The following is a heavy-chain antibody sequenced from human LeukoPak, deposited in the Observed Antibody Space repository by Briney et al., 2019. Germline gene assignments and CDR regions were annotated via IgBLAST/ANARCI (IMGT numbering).Heavy chain of an antibody. Sequence: SETLSLTCAVYGGSFSGYSWTWIRQPPGKGLEWIGEVNHSGFTNYNPSLKGRVTMSVDTSKNQFSLKLSSVTAADTAVYYCARDLNYDIPPGGFDPWGQGTLVTVSS. D-gene: IGHD3-9*01. J-gene: IGHJ5*02. CDR2: VNHSGFT. CDR3: ARDLNYDIPPGGFDP. CDR1: GGSFSGYS. V-gene: IGHV4-34*10.